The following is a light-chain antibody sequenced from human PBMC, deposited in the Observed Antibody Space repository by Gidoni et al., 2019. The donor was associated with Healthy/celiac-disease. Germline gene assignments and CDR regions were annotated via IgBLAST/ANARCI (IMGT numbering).Light chain of an antibody. V-gene: IGKV3-20*01. CDR1: QSVSSSY. CDR2: GAS. J-gene: IGKJ1*01. CDR3: QQYGSSPRT. Sequence: EIVLTQSPGTLSLSPAERATLSCKASQSVSSSYLAWYQQKPGQALRLLIYGASSRATGIPDRFSGSGSGTDFTLTISRLEPEDFAVYYCQQYGSSPRTFGQGTKVEIK.